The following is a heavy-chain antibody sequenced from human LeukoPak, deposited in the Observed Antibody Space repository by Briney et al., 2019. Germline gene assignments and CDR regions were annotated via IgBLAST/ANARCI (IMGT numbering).Heavy chain of an antibody. Sequence: SETLSLTCSVSGASISSYYWSWMRQPPGKGLEWIGYISNSGSTNYNPSLKSRVTISVDTSKNQFSLNLNSMTAADTAVYYCARLRPSIGAAGTFDYWGQGTLVTVSS. CDR3: ARLRPSIGAAGTFDY. CDR2: ISNSGST. J-gene: IGHJ4*02. D-gene: IGHD6-13*01. CDR1: GASISSYY. V-gene: IGHV4-59*08.